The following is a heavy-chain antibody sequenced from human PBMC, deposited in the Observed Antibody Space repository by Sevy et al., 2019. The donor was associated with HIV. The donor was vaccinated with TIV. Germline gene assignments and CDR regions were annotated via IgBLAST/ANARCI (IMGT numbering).Heavy chain of an antibody. Sequence: GESLKISCAASGFTFSSYSMNWVRQAPGKGLEWVSYISSSSSTIYYADSVKGRFTISRDNAKNSVCLQMNSLRDEDMVVYYCARALGGYYYYSSGYYYFDYWGQRTLVTVSS. CDR3: ARALGGYYYYSSGYYYFDY. D-gene: IGHD3-22*01. CDR1: GFTFSSYS. J-gene: IGHJ4*02. V-gene: IGHV3-48*02. CDR2: ISSSSSTI.